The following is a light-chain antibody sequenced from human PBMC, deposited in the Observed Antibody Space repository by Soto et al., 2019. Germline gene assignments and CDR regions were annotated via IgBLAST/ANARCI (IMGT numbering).Light chain of an antibody. CDR3: SSYSTISTSFHG. Sequence: QSALTKPASVSGSAGQSITISCTGTSSDGGAYNYVSWYQHHPGEAPRLMIYEVNYRPSGVSNRFSGSKSVNTASLTISGLQAEDEGDYYCSSYSTISTSFHGFGTGTKVTVL. J-gene: IGLJ1*01. CDR1: SSDGGAYNY. V-gene: IGLV2-14*01. CDR2: EVN.